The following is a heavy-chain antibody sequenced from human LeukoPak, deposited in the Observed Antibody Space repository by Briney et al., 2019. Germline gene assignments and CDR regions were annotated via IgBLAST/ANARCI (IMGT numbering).Heavy chain of an antibody. D-gene: IGHD3-22*01. Sequence: PSETLSPTCTVSGYSSSNQYYWGWIRQTPGKGLEWIGSIHHSGTTYYDPALKRRVTISVDTSKRQFSLKLSSVTAADTAVYYCARHSSVKFYFDCWGQGTLVTVSS. CDR3: ARHSSVKFYFDC. V-gene: IGHV4-38-2*02. J-gene: IGHJ4*02. CDR1: GYSSSNQYY. CDR2: IHHSGTT.